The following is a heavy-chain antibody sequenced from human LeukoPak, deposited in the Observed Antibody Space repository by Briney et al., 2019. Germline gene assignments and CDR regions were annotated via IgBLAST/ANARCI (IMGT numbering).Heavy chain of an antibody. D-gene: IGHD3-3*01. CDR3: ARATSTYSDFWSGYANFDY. J-gene: IGHJ4*02. Sequence: ASVKGSCKASGYTFTGYYMHWVRQAPGQGLEWMGWINPNSGGTNYAQKFQGRVTMTRDTSISTAYMELSRLRSDDTAVYYCARATSTYSDFWSGYANFDYWGQGTLVTVSS. V-gene: IGHV1-2*02. CDR2: INPNSGGT. CDR1: GYTFTGYY.